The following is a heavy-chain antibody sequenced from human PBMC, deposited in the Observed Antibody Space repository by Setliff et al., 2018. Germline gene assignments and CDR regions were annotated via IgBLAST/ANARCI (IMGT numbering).Heavy chain of an antibody. CDR2: ISYDGGNK. D-gene: IGHD2-15*01. CDR1: GFTFSTYA. CDR3: ARRGPYCSGGTCHYYFDY. Sequence: GGSLRLSCAASGFTFSTYAIHWVRQAPGKGLEWVAVISYDGGNKFYADSVKGRFSISRDNSKNTVNLQMNSLRPEDTAVYYCARRGPYCSGGTCHYYFDYWGQGTLVTVS. J-gene: IGHJ4*02. V-gene: IGHV3-30-3*01.